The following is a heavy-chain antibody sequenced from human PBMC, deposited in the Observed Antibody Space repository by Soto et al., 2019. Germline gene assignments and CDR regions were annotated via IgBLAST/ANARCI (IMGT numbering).Heavy chain of an antibody. V-gene: IGHV4-34*01. CDR3: AIGLRQYYYIWDLVFDL. Sequence: QVQLQQWGAGLLKPSETLSLTCAVYGGSFSGYYWRWIRQPPGKGLEWIGEINHSGSTNYNPSLKSQVTITVNTSKNQFSPKLSSVAAADTAVYYCAIGLRQYYYIWDLVFDLWGRGTLVTVSS. D-gene: IGHD3-10*02. CDR2: INHSGST. CDR1: GGSFSGYY. J-gene: IGHJ2*01.